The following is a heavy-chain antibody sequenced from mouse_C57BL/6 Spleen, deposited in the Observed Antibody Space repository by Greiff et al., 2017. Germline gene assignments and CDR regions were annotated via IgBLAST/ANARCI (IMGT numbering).Heavy chain of an antibody. J-gene: IGHJ1*03. V-gene: IGHV1-52*01. Sequence: VQLQQPGAELVRPGSSVKLSCKASGYTFTSYWMHWVKQRPIQGLEWIGNIDPSDSETHYNQKFKDKATLTVDKSSSTAYMQLSSLTSEDSAVYYCARSPPLYSNYPWYFDVWGTGTTVTVSS. CDR3: ARSPPLYSNYPWYFDV. CDR1: GYTFTSYW. CDR2: IDPSDSET. D-gene: IGHD2-5*01.